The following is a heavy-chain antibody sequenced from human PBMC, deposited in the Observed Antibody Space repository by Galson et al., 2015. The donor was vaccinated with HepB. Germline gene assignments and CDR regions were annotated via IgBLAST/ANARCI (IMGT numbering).Heavy chain of an antibody. CDR1: GFTFSSYA. V-gene: IGHV3-23*01. J-gene: IGHJ1*01. D-gene: IGHD3-10*01. CDR3: AKDHGVVRGVIVYFQH. Sequence: SLRLSCAASGFTFSSYAMSWVRQAPGRGLEWVSAISGSGGSTYYADSVKGRFTISRDNSKNTLYLQMNSLRAEDTAVYYCAKDHGVVRGVIVYFQHWGQGTLVTVSS. CDR2: ISGSGGST.